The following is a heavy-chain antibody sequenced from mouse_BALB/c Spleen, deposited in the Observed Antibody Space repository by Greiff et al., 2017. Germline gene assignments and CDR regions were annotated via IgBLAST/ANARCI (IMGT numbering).Heavy chain of an antibody. CDR2: IDPANGNT. CDR3: ARSIYYAWFAY. V-gene: IGHV14-3*02. J-gene: IGHJ3*01. D-gene: IGHD2-1*01. CDR1: GFNIKDTY. Sequence: VQLQQSGAELVKPGASVKLSCTASGFNIKDTYMHWVKQRPEQGLEWIGRIDPANGNTKYDPKFQGKATITADTSSNTAYLQLSSLTSEDTAVYYCARSIYYAWFAYWGQGTLVTVSA.